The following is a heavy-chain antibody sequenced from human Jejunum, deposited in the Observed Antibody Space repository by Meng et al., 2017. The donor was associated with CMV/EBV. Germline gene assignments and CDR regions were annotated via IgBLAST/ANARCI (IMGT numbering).Heavy chain of an antibody. J-gene: IGHJ4*02. CDR3: ARASSSSLGSGIDS. V-gene: IGHV3-23*01. CDR2: LSGSGGST. CDR1: GFVFSSFA. D-gene: IGHD2-15*01. Sequence: GFVFSSFAIGWVRQAPGKGLEWVSTLSGSGGSTYYADSVKGRFTISRDNPRNTLYLQLNSLRADDTAVYYCARASSSSLGSGIDSWGQGARVTVSS.